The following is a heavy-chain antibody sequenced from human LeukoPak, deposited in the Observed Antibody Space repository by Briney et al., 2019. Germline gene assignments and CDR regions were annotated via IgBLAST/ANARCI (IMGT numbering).Heavy chain of an antibody. D-gene: IGHD2-2*01. J-gene: IGHJ6*02. CDR1: GGSISSYY. Sequence: PSETLSLTCTVSGGSISSYYWSWIRQPPGKGLEWIGYIYYSGSTNYNPSLKSRVTISVDTSKNQFSLKLSSVTAADTAVYYCARVVVVVPAATLLRYYYYYGMDVWGQGTTVTVSS. V-gene: IGHV4-59*01. CDR3: ARVVVVVPAATLLRYYYYYGMDV. CDR2: IYYSGST.